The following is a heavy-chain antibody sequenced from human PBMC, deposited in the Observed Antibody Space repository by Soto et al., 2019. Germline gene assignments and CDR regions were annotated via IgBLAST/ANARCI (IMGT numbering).Heavy chain of an antibody. D-gene: IGHD2-15*01. Sequence: DVPLLESGGGLVQPEGSLRLSCAASGFTFSSYAMGWVRQGPGKGLEWVAVVSIGGSTHYADSVRGRFTISRDNSNNALSLQMNSLTAEDTAVYFCSKRRGASWHFDYWGQGALVTVSS. V-gene: IGHV3-23*01. CDR3: SKRRGASWHFDY. CDR2: VSIGGST. J-gene: IGHJ4*02. CDR1: GFTFSSYA.